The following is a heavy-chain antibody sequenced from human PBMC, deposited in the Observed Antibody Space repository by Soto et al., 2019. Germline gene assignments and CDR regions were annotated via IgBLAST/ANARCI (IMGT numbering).Heavy chain of an antibody. CDR2: MSHSGGT. CDR3: ARVERGTATTVVGAFDI. CDR1: GGSVSSSSNYY. Sequence: QVQLQQWGAGLLKPSETLSLTCAVYGGSVSSSSNYYWSWIRQPPGKGLEWIGEMSHSGGTHFNPSLKSGVTISVDTSKNQSSLKMGSVTAAHTALYYCARVERGTATTVVGAFDIWGPGTMVTVSS. D-gene: IGHD1-1*01. V-gene: IGHV4-34*01. J-gene: IGHJ3*02.